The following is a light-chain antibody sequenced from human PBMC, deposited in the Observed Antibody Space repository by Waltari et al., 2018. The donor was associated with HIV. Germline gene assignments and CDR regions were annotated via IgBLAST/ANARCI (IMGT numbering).Light chain of an antibody. V-gene: IGLV2-14*03. CDR3: SSYTSSGPRYVL. Sequence: QSALTQPASVSGSPGQSITISCTGTSGDVGGSHFAPWYQKHPGKAPKLIIYNVNSRPSGVSIRFPGSRSANTASLTISGLQAEDEADYFCSSYTSSGPRYVLFGGGTRLTVL. CDR2: NVN. CDR1: SGDVGGSHF. J-gene: IGLJ2*01.